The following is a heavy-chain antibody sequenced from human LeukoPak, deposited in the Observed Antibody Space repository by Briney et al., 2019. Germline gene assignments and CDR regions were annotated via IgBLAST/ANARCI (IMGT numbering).Heavy chain of an antibody. Sequence: ASVTVSCKASGGTFSSYAISWVRQAPGQGLEWMGGIIPIFGTANYAQKFQGRVTITADESTSTAYMELSSLRSEDTAVYYCARGYCSGGSCYGGDYWGQGNLVTVSS. D-gene: IGHD2-15*01. CDR3: ARGYCSGGSCYGGDY. V-gene: IGHV1-69*01. J-gene: IGHJ4*02. CDR2: IIPIFGTA. CDR1: GGTFSSYA.